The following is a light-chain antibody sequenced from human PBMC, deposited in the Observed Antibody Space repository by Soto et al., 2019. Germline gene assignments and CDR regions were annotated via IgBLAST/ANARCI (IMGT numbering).Light chain of an antibody. CDR3: LQVRNFPRT. J-gene: IGKJ1*01. CDR2: TAS. V-gene: IGKV1-5*01. Sequence: DIQMTQSPSTLSASVGDTVTITCRASQTISRWLAWYQQKPGKAPRLLIYTASTLASGVPSRFSGSGSGTDFPLTINSLQPEDFATYYCLQVRNFPRTFGQGTKVDIK. CDR1: QTISRW.